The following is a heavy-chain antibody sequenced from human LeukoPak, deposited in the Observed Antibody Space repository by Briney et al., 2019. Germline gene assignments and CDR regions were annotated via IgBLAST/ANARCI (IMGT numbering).Heavy chain of an antibody. Sequence: GGSLRLSCAGSGFTFSSYAMSWVRQAPGKGLEWVSAISGSGGSTYYADSVKGRFTISRDNSKNTLYLQMNSLRSDDMAIYYCARDDYADRNRFDYWGQGTLVTVSS. CDR2: ISGSGGST. V-gene: IGHV3-23*01. CDR3: ARDDYADRNRFDY. CDR1: GFTFSSYA. D-gene: IGHD4-17*01. J-gene: IGHJ4*02.